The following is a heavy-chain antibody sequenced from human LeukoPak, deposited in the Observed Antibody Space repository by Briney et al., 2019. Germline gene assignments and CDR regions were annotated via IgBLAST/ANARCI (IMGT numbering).Heavy chain of an antibody. CDR2: IYSGGST. CDR3: AREGIAVASFDY. Sequence: GSLRLSCAASGFTVSSNYMSWVRQAPGKGLEWVSVIYSGGSTYYADSVKGRFTISRDNSKNTLYLQMDSLRAEDTAVYYCAREGIAVASFDYWGQGTLVTVSS. D-gene: IGHD6-19*01. J-gene: IGHJ4*02. V-gene: IGHV3-53*01. CDR1: GFTVSSNY.